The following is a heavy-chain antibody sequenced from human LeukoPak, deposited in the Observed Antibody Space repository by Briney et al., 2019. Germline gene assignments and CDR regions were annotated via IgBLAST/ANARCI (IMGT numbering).Heavy chain of an antibody. V-gene: IGHV4-39*01. CDR3: ASQPKITIFGVVIIGSGEGYYYYMDV. CDR2: IYYSGST. D-gene: IGHD3-3*01. J-gene: IGHJ6*03. Sequence: PSETLSLTCTVSGGSISSSSYYWGWIRQPPGKGLEWIGSIYYSGSTYYNPSLKSRVTISVDTSKNQFSLKLSSVTAADTAVYYCASQPKITIFGVVIIGSGEGYYYYMDVWGKGTTVTVSS. CDR1: GGSISSSSYY.